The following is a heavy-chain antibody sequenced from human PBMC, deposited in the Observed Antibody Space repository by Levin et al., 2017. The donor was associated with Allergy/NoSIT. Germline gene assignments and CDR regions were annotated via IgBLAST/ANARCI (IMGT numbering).Heavy chain of an antibody. Sequence: GGSLRLSCAASGFTFSSYAMSWVRQAPGKGLEWVSAINYRGGSTYYADSVKGRFTISRDNSKNTLYLQMNSLRAEDTAVYYCAEWGYFQHWGQGTLVTVSS. CDR2: INYRGGST. CDR1: GFTFSSYA. J-gene: IGHJ1*01. V-gene: IGHV3-23*01. CDR3: AEWGYFQH. D-gene: IGHD3-16*01.